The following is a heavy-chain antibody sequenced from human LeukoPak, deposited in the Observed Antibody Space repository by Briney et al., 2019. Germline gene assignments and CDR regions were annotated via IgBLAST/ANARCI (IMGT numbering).Heavy chain of an antibody. CDR1: GYTFTGYY. J-gene: IGHJ5*02. CDR3: AAWRSGGFDP. D-gene: IGHD3-3*01. CDR2: IVVGSGNT. Sequence: GASVKVSCKASGYTFTGYYMHWVRQAPGQRLEWIGWIVVGSGNTNYAQKFQERVTITRDMSTSTAYMELSSLRSEDTAVYYCAAWRSGGFDPWGQGTLVTVSS. V-gene: IGHV1-58*02.